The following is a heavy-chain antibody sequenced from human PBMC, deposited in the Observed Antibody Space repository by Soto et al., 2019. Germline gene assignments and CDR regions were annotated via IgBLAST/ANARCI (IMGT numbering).Heavy chain of an antibody. Sequence: ASVKVSCKASGYTFTNYGISWVRQAPGQGLEWMGWIRPKNGNTKDARKFQGRVTMTTDTSTSTAYMELRSLRSDDTAVYYCAKEYCDSSRCYLPDYWGQGALVTSPQ. CDR2: IRPKNGNT. J-gene: IGHJ4*02. CDR1: GYTFTNYG. V-gene: IGHV1-18*01. CDR3: AKEYCDSSRCYLPDY. D-gene: IGHD2-2*01.